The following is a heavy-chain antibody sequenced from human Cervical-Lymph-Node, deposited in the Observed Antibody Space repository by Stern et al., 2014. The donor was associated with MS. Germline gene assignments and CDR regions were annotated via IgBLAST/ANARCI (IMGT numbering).Heavy chain of an antibody. J-gene: IGHJ5*02. CDR3: ARGIVTNRPAATLHNLFDP. CDR2: IIPMIGLA. V-gene: IGHV1-69*09. CDR1: GGTFSSSYA. Sequence: VQLVESGAEVKKPGSSVNVSCKASGGTFSSSYAVSWVRQAPGQGLEWMGRIIPMIGLANYAQKCQTRFTITADKSSSTVYMKLSSLTSEDTALYYCARGIVTNRPAATLHNLFDPWGQGTLVTVSS. D-gene: IGHD2-15*01.